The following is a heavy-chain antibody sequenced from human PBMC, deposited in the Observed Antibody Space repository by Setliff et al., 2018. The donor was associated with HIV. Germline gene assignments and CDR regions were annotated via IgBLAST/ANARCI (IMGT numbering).Heavy chain of an antibody. J-gene: IGHJ4*02. D-gene: IGHD3-10*01. V-gene: IGHV1-3*01. CDR3: ARDFRPMATLRNELYY. CDR1: GYIFNNYA. CDR2: INPANGYT. Sequence: ASVKVSCKASGYIFNNYAIHWVRQAPGQRPECMGWINPANGYTKFSQNFQGRVTLTRDTSSSTAYMELTSLRSDDTAVYYCARDFRPMATLRNELYYWGQGTLVTVSS.